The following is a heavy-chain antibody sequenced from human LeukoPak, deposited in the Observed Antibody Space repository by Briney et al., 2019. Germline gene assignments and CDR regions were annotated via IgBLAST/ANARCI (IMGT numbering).Heavy chain of an antibody. CDR1: GYTLTELS. J-gene: IGHJ1*01. Sequence: GASVKVSCKVSGYTLTELSMHWVRQAPGKGLEWMGGFDPEDGETIYAQKFQGRVTMTEDTSTDTAYMELSSLRSEDTAVYYCATLLSGYYDILTGYYEYFQHWGQGTLVTASS. CDR2: FDPEDGET. D-gene: IGHD3-9*01. CDR3: ATLLSGYYDILTGYYEYFQH. V-gene: IGHV1-24*01.